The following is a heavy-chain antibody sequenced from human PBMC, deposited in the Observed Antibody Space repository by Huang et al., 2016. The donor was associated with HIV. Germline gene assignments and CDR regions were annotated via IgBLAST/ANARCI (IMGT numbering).Heavy chain of an antibody. Sequence: EVQLVESGGGLVQPGGSLRLSCAASGFTFSTYWMSWVGQAPGKGLEWVAYIKQDGGEKFYVDSVKGRFTISRDNAKNSLYLQMNSLRAEDTAVYYCAREWRSSGPYYYYYYGMDVWGQGTTVTVSS. CDR2: IKQDGGEK. D-gene: IGHD6-19*01. CDR1: GFTFSTYW. CDR3: AREWRSSGPYYYYYYGMDV. V-gene: IGHV3-7*01. J-gene: IGHJ6*02.